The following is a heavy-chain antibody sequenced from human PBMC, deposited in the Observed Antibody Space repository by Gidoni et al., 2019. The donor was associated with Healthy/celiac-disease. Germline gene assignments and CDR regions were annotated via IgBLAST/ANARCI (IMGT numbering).Heavy chain of an antibody. J-gene: IGHJ4*02. V-gene: IGHV3-64D*06. CDR3: VKGVNTAMVTSFDY. CDR2: ISSNGGST. CDR1: GFTFNSYA. D-gene: IGHD5-18*01. Sequence: EVQLVESGGDLVQPGGALRLSCTAAGFTFNSYAMHWVRQAPGKGLEYVSTISSNGGSTYYADSVKGRFTISRDNSKNTRYLQMSSLRAEDTAVYYCVKGVNTAMVTSFDYWGQGTLVTVSS.